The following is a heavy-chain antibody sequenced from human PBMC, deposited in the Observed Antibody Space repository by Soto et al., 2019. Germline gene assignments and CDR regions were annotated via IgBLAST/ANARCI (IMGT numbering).Heavy chain of an antibody. CDR1: GFTFSSYG. D-gene: IGHD2-21*02. CDR2: IWYDGSNK. V-gene: IGHV3-33*01. CDR3: AVVGGDSGD. J-gene: IGHJ4*02. Sequence: QVQLVESGGGVVQPGRSLRLSCAASGFTFSSYGMHWVRQAPGKGLEWVAVIWYDGSNKYYADSVKGRFTISRDNAKNTLYLQMNSLRAEDTAVYYCAVVGGDSGDWGQGTLVTVSS.